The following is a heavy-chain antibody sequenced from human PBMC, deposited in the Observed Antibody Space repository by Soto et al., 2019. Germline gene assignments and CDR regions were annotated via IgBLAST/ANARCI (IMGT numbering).Heavy chain of an antibody. CDR2: VSPKSGGT. Sequence: ASVKVSCKASGYNFSDYYIHCVLQPPLQGLEWLGWVSPKSGGTNYAQKFKGRVTMTRDTSSNTVYMDLSGLKSDDTAVFYCAREISGGGTLNWFDPWGQGTLVTVSS. D-gene: IGHD2-8*02. CDR3: AREISGGGTLNWFDP. V-gene: IGHV1-2*02. CDR1: GYNFSDYY. J-gene: IGHJ5*02.